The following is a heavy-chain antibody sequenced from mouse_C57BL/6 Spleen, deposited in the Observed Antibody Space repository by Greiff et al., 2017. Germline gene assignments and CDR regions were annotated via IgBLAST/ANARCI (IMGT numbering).Heavy chain of an antibody. Sequence: DVQLLESGGGLVKPGGSLKLSCAASGFTFSDYGMHWVRQAPEKGLEWVAYISTGSSTIYYADTMKGRFTISRDNAKNTLFLQMTSLRSEDTAMYYCARVGYWGQGTTLTVSS. CDR3: ARVGY. CDR2: ISTGSSTI. V-gene: IGHV5-17*01. CDR1: GFTFSDYG. J-gene: IGHJ2*01.